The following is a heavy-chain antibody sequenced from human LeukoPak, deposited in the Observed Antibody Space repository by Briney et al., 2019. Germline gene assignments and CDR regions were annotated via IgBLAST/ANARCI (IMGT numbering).Heavy chain of an antibody. CDR1: GGTFSSYA. D-gene: IGHD5-24*01. CDR2: IIPIFGTA. J-gene: IGHJ3*02. Sequence: GASVKVSCKASGGTFSSYAISWVRQAPGQGLEWMGGIIPIFGTANYAQKFQGRVTITADESTSTAYMELSSLRSEDTAVYYCARDTPGDGSRAFDIWGQGTMVTVSS. CDR3: ARDTPGDGSRAFDI. V-gene: IGHV1-69*01.